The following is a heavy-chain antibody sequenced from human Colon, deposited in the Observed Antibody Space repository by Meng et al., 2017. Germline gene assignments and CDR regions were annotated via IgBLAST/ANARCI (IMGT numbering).Heavy chain of an antibody. V-gene: IGHV4-4*03. CDR3: GRDQGRELINH. J-gene: IGHJ4*02. D-gene: IGHD1-7*01. Sequence: HVELQGSGPGLVKPPGTLSLPCTVCGDSISSDIWSSWVRQPPGKGLEWIGEVYHRGDTNYNPSLKSRVDISVDKSKNQFYLSLFSVTAADTAVYYCGRDQGRELINHWGQGTLVTVSS. CDR2: VYHRGDT. CDR1: GDSISSDIW.